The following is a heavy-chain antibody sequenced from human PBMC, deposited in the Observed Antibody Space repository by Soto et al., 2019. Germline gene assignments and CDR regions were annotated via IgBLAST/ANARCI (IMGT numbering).Heavy chain of an antibody. CDR3: ARVMGSVDF. J-gene: IGHJ4*02. V-gene: IGHV1-8*01. D-gene: IGHD1-26*01. Sequence: QVQLVQSGAEVKKPGTSVRLSCKTSGYTFSNYDINWVRQAAGQGLEWMGWMNPKSGYTGSARNFQGRVTMTRDTSMTTAYMELSSLRSADTAMYYCARVMGSVDFWGQGTLVTVSS. CDR2: MNPKSGYT. CDR1: GYTFSNYD.